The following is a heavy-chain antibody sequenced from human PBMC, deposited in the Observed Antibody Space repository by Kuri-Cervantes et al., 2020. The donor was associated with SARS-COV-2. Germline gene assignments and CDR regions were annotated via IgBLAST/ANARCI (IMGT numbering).Heavy chain of an antibody. CDR2: ISSSSSYI. Sequence: GESLKISCAASGFTFSSYAMSWVRQAPGKGLEWVSAISSSSSYIYYADSVKGRFTISRDNAKNSLYLQMNSLRAEDTAVYYCARGSGVAGTGAFDIWGQGTMVTVSS. CDR1: GFTFSSYA. D-gene: IGHD6-19*01. J-gene: IGHJ3*02. V-gene: IGHV3-21*01. CDR3: ARGSGVAGTGAFDI.